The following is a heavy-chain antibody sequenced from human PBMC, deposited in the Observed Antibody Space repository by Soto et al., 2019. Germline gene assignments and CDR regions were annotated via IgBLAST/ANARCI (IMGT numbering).Heavy chain of an antibody. CDR2: ISGSGGST. CDR3: AKVQGSSWYDIDY. Sequence: EVQLLESGGGLVQPGGSLRLSCAASGFTFSNYAVTWVRQAPGKGLEWVSTISGSGGSTYYADSVKGRFTISRDNSKNTLYLQMNSLRAEDTAVYYCAKVQGSSWYDIDYRGQGTLVTASS. V-gene: IGHV3-23*01. CDR1: GFTFSNYA. D-gene: IGHD6-13*01. J-gene: IGHJ4*02.